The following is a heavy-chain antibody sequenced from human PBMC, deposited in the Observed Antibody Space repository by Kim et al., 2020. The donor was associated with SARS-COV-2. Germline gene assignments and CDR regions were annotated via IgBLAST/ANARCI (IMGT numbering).Heavy chain of an antibody. Sequence: SETLSLTCTVSGGSISSYYWSWIRQPPGKGLEWIGYIYYSGSTNYNPSLKSRVTISVDTSKNQFSLKLSSVTAADTAVYYCARVSAAAGDNWFDPWGQGTLVTVSS. CDR2: IYYSGST. CDR1: GGSISSYY. D-gene: IGHD6-13*01. J-gene: IGHJ5*02. V-gene: IGHV4-59*01. CDR3: ARVSAAAGDNWFDP.